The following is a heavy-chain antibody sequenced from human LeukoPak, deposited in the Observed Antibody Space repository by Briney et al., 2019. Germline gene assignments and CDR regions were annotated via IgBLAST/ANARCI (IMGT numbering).Heavy chain of an antibody. J-gene: IGHJ4*02. V-gene: IGHV3-23*01. CDR2: INGGGSS. D-gene: IGHD5-18*01. CDR3: AKGQGYNYGDSIDY. CDR1: GFTFNNYA. Sequence: GGSLRLSCAASGFTFNNYAMTWVRQAPGKGLEWVSVINGGGSSYYADSVKGRFTVSRDNSKNTLSLQMNSLRDEDTAVYYCAKGQGYNYGDSIDYRGQGTLVTVSS.